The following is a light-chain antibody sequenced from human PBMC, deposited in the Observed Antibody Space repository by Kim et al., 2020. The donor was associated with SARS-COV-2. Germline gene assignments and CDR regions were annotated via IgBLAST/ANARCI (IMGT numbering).Light chain of an antibody. CDR1: QIIGNM. Sequence: ASVGDRVTITCRASQIIGNMLAWYQQKPEKAPKFLIYEASSLESGVPSRFSGSGSGTEFTLTISSLQPDDLATYYCQQYTSYPLTFGGGTKVDIK. J-gene: IGKJ4*01. V-gene: IGKV1-5*03. CDR2: EAS. CDR3: QQYTSYPLT.